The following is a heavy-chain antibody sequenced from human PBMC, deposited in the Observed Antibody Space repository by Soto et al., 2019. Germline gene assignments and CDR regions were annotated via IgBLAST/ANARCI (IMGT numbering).Heavy chain of an antibody. CDR1: GFTFDDYA. Sequence: EVQLVESGGGLVQRGRSLRLYCAASGFTFDDYAMHWVRQAPGKGLEWVSGISWNSGSIGYADSVKGRFTISRDNAKNSLYLQMNSLRAEDTALYYCAKDRARGNSGYEKKYYFDYWRQGTLVTVSS. CDR3: AKDRARGNSGYEKKYYFDY. J-gene: IGHJ4*02. V-gene: IGHV3-9*01. CDR2: ISWNSGSI. D-gene: IGHD5-12*01.